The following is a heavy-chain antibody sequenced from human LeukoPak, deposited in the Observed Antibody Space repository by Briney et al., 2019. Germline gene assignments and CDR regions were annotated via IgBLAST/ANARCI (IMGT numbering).Heavy chain of an antibody. Sequence: PGGSLRLSCAAPGITFSNYNMNWVRQAPGKGLEWISAITSSSSYTFYADSVKGRFTISRDNAQNSLYLQMNSLRDEDTAIYYCARDPYNGAYSEGYYYYYMDVWGKGTTVTVSS. J-gene: IGHJ6*03. V-gene: IGHV3-21*01. CDR1: GITFSNYN. D-gene: IGHD1-1*01. CDR2: ITSSSSYT. CDR3: ARDPYNGAYSEGYYYYYMDV.